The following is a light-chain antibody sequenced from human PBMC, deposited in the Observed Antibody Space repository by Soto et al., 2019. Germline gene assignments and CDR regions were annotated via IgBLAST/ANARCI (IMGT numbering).Light chain of an antibody. CDR3: QQRSNWPIT. CDR2: DAS. J-gene: IGKJ5*01. V-gene: IGKV3-11*01. Sequence: EIVMTQSPPTLSVSPGERATLSCRASQSVSSNLAWYQQKPGQAPRLLIYDASNRATGIPARFGGSGSGTDFTLTISSLEPEDFAVYYCQQRSNWPITFGQGTRLEIK. CDR1: QSVSSN.